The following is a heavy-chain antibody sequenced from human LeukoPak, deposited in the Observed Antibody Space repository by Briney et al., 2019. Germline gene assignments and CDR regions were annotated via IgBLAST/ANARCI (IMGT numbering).Heavy chain of an antibody. D-gene: IGHD2-21*02. J-gene: IGHJ6*03. CDR1: GYTLTELS. V-gene: IGHV1-2*02. CDR3: ARGVTRYYYYMDV. CDR2: INPNSGGT. Sequence: ASVKVSCKVSGYTLTELSMHWVRQAPGQGLEWMGWINPNSGGTNYAQKFQGRVTTTRDTSISTAYMELSRLRSDDTAVYYCARGVTRYYYYMDVWGKGTTVTVSS.